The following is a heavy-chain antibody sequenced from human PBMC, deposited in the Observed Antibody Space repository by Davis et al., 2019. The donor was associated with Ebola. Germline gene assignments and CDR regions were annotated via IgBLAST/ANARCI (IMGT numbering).Heavy chain of an antibody. CDR2: IYHSGST. V-gene: IGHV4-38-2*02. Sequence: PGGSLRLSCAVSGYSISSGYYWGWIRQPPGKGLEWIGSIYHSGSTYYNPSLKSRVTISVDTSKNQFSLKLSSVTAADTAVYYCARDPNGDHYWYFDLWGRGTLVTVSS. CDR1: GYSISSGYY. J-gene: IGHJ2*01. D-gene: IGHD4-17*01. CDR3: ARDPNGDHYWYFDL.